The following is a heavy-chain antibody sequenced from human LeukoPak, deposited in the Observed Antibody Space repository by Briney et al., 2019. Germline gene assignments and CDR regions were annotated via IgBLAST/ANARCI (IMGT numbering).Heavy chain of an antibody. V-gene: IGHV1-46*01. Sequence: ASVKVSCKASGYTFTSYYMHWVRQAPGQGLEWMGIINPSGGSTSYAQKFQGRVTMTRDTSTSTVYMELSSLRPEDTAVYYCARGMYSSSWHPPHYYYYGMDVWGQGTTVTVSS. CDR3: ARGMYSSSWHPPHYYYYGMDV. J-gene: IGHJ6*02. CDR2: INPSGGST. D-gene: IGHD6-13*01. CDR1: GYTFTSYY.